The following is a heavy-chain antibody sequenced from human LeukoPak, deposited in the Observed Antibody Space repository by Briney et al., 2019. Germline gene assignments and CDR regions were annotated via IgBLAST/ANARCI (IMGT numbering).Heavy chain of an antibody. D-gene: IGHD1-26*01. CDR2: MNPNSGNT. CDR3: ARLLREDPLSAFDI. Sequence: ASVKVSCKASGYTFTNYDIHWVRQATGQRLEWLGWMNPNSGNTGYAQKFQGRVTMTRNTSISTAYVELSSLRSEDTAVYYCARLLREDPLSAFDIWGQGTMVTVSS. CDR1: GYTFTNYD. J-gene: IGHJ3*02. V-gene: IGHV1-8*01.